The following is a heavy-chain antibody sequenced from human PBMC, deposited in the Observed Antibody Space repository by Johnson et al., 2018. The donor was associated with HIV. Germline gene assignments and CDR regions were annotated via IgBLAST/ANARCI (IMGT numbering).Heavy chain of an antibody. Sequence: QVQLVESGGGVVQPGRSLRLSCAASGFTFSSYAMHWVRQAPGKGLEWVAVISYDGRNKNHADSVKGRFTISRDNSKNTLYLQMNSLRAEDTAVYYCARERDPERGAQKSGVYAFDIWGQGTMVTVSS. CDR3: ARERDPERGAQKSGVYAFDI. CDR1: GFTFSSYA. V-gene: IGHV3-30*04. J-gene: IGHJ3*02. D-gene: IGHD3-10*01. CDR2: ISYDGRNK.